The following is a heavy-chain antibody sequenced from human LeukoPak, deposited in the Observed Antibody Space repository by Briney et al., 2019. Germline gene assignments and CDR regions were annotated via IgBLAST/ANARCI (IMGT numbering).Heavy chain of an antibody. Sequence: VASVKVSCKASGGTFSSYAISWVRQAPGQGLEWMGRIIPILGIANYAQKFQGRVTMTRDTSTSTVYMELSSLRSEDTAVYYCALGDYYDSSGPLDYWGQGTLVTVSS. CDR2: IIPILGIA. CDR3: ALGDYYDSSGPLDY. V-gene: IGHV1-69*04. CDR1: GGTFSSYA. J-gene: IGHJ4*02. D-gene: IGHD3-22*01.